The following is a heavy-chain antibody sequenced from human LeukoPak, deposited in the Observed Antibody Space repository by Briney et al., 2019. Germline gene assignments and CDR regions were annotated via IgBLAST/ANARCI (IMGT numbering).Heavy chain of an antibody. CDR3: AATTDHLEWFQYGMDV. V-gene: IGHV1-2*06. CDR1: GYTFTGYY. Sequence: ASVKVSCKASGYTFTGYYMHWVRQAPGQGLEWMGRINPNSGGTNYAQKFQGRVTMTRDTSISTAYRELSRLRSDDTAVYYCAATTDHLEWFQYGMDVWGQGTTVTVSS. CDR2: INPNSGGT. J-gene: IGHJ6*02. D-gene: IGHD3-3*01.